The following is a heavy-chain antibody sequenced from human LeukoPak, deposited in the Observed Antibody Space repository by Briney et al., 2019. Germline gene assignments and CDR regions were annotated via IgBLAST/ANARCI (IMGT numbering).Heavy chain of an antibody. J-gene: IGHJ3*02. V-gene: IGHV4-4*02. CDR1: GGSINSNNW. D-gene: IGHD4-23*01. CDR3: ARDHLKDYGGNFRAFDI. CDR2: IYHSGRT. Sequence: SETLSLTCAVSGGSINSNNWWNWVRQPPGKGLEWIGEIYHSGRTNYNPPLKSRVTISVDKSRNQFSLKLSSVTAADTAVYYCARDHLKDYGGNFRAFDIWGQGKMVTVSS.